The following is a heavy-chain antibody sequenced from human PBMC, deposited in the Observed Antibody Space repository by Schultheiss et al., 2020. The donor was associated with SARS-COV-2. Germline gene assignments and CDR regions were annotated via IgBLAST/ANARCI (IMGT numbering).Heavy chain of an antibody. V-gene: IGHV3-21*03. J-gene: IGHJ4*02. Sequence: GGSLRLSCAASGFTFSSYSMNWVRQAPGKGLEWVSSISSSSSYIYYADSVKGRFTISRDNAKNMLYLQMNSLKTEDTAVYYCTTRLQTRFGGVIVTDYWGQGTLVTVYS. CDR2: ISSSSSYI. CDR3: TTRLQTRFGGVIVTDY. D-gene: IGHD3-16*02. CDR1: GFTFSSYS.